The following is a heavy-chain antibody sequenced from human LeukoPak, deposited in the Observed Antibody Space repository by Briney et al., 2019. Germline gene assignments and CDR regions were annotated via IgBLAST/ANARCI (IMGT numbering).Heavy chain of an antibody. D-gene: IGHD3-10*01. J-gene: IGHJ4*02. V-gene: IGHV3-23*01. CDR2: ISGSGGST. CDR3: ARAMVRGVTEFDY. CDR1: GFTFSSYA. Sequence: PGGSLRLSCAASGFTFSSYAMSWVRQAPGKGLEWVSAISGSGGSTYYADSVKGRFIISRDNSKNTLYLQMNSLRAEDTAVYYCARAMVRGVTEFDYWGQGTLVTVSS.